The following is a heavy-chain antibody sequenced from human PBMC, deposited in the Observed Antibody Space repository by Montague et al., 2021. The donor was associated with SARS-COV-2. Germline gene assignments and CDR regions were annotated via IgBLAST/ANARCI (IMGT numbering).Heavy chain of an antibody. V-gene: IGHV4-34*01. J-gene: IGHJ6*02. Sequence: SETLSLTCAVYGGSFIGYYWSWIRQPPGKGLEWIGDINHSGSTNYNPSLKSRVTISVDTSKNQFSLKLSSVTAADTAVYYCARVRYYGSGTSLGMDVWGQGTTVTVSS. CDR3: ARVRYYGSGTSLGMDV. CDR2: INHSGST. CDR1: GGSFIGYY. D-gene: IGHD3-10*01.